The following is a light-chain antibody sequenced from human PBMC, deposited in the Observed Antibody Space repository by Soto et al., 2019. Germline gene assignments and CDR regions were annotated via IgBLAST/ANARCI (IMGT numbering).Light chain of an antibody. CDR3: SSYTSSSTYV. J-gene: IGLJ1*01. CDR2: DVT. V-gene: IGLV2-18*02. Sequence: QSVLTQPPSVSGSPGQSVAISCTGTSSDVGNYNRVSWYQQPPGTAPKLMIYDVTNRPSGVPDRFSGSKSGNTASLTISGLQADDEADYYCSSYTSSSTYVFGIGTKVTVL. CDR1: SSDVGNYNR.